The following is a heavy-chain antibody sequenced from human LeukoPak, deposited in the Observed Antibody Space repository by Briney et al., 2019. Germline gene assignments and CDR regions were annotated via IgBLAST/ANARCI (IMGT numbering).Heavy chain of an antibody. CDR1: GFTFDDYA. D-gene: IGHD6-13*01. CDR3: AKEGVAAAGTHYFDY. Sequence: GGSLRLSCAASGFTFDDYAMHWVRQAPGKGLEWVSGISWNSGSIGYADSVKGRFTISRDNAKNSLYLQMNSLRAEDTALYYCAKEGVAAAGTHYFDYWGQGTLVTVSS. V-gene: IGHV3-9*01. CDR2: ISWNSGSI. J-gene: IGHJ4*02.